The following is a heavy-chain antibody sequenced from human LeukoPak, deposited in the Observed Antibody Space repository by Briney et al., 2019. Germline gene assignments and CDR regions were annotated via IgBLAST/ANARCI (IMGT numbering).Heavy chain of an antibody. J-gene: IGHJ4*02. D-gene: IGHD4-17*01. CDR2: INHSGST. CDR1: GGSFSGYY. CDR3: ARGDYGDLPFDY. Sequence: PSETLSLTCAVYGGSFSGYYWSWIRQPPGKGLEWIGEINHSGSTNYNPSLKSRVTISVDTSKNQFSLKLSSVTAADTAVYYCARGDYGDLPFDYWGQGTLDTVSS. V-gene: IGHV4-34*01.